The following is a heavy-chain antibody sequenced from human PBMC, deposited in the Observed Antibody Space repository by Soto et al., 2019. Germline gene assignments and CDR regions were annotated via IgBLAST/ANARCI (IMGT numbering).Heavy chain of an antibody. CDR1: GFTFSSYW. D-gene: IGHD3-22*01. CDR3: ARKYYYDSSAPRPYYYGMDV. J-gene: IGHJ6*02. CDR2: INSDGSST. Sequence: GGSLRLSCAASGFTFSSYWMHWVRQAPGKGLVWVSRINSDGSSTSYADSVKGRFTISRDNAKNTLYLQMNSLRAEDTAVYYCARKYYYDSSAPRPYYYGMDVWGQGTTVTVSS. V-gene: IGHV3-74*01.